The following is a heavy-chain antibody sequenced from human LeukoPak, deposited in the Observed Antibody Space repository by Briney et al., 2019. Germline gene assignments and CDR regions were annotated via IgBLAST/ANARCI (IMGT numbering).Heavy chain of an antibody. CDR1: GFTFSSYG. CDR3: AKDKSGMVREVGPYFDY. D-gene: IGHD3-10*01. J-gene: IGHJ4*02. V-gene: IGHV3-33*06. Sequence: GGSLRLSCAASGFTFSSYGMHWVRQAPGKGLEWVAVIWYDGSNKYYADSVKGRFTISRDNSKNTLYLQMNSLRAEDTAVYYCAKDKSGMVREVGPYFDYWGQGTLVTVSS. CDR2: IWYDGSNK.